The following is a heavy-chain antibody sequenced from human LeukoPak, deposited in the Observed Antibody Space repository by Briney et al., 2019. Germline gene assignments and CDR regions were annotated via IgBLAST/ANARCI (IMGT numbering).Heavy chain of an antibody. D-gene: IGHD3-10*01. Sequence: GGSLRLSCAASGFTFSSYAMSWVRQAPGKGLEWVSAISGSGGSTYYADPVKGRFTISRDNSKNTLYLQMNSLRAEDTAVYYCAKDGNLLWFGELSTDYWGQGTLVTVSS. CDR1: GFTFSSYA. J-gene: IGHJ4*02. V-gene: IGHV3-23*01. CDR2: ISGSGGST. CDR3: AKDGNLLWFGELSTDY.